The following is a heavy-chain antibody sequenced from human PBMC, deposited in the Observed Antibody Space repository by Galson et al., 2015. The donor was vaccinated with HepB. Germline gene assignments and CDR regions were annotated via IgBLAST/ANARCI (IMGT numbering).Heavy chain of an antibody. V-gene: IGHV3-30-3*01. J-gene: IGHJ6*03. CDR3: ARDNCSSTSCYSYYYSMAV. CDR2: ISYDGSNK. Sequence: SLRLSCAASGFTFSSYAMHWVRQAPGKGLEWVAGISYDGSNKYYADSVKGRFTISRDNSKNTLYLQMNSLRAKDTAVYYCARDNCSSTSCYSYYYSMAVLGKVTTGTV. D-gene: IGHD2-2*01. CDR1: GFTFSSYA.